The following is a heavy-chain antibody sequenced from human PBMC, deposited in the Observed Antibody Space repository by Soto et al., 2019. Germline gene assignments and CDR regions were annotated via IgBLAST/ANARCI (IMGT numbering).Heavy chain of an antibody. J-gene: IGHJ2*01. D-gene: IGHD1-1*01. CDR1: GGSISSGTFY. Sequence: PSETLSLTCTVSGGSISSGTFYWGWVRQPPGKGLEWIANIYRSGTTYYNPPLKSRVSISVDTSKNQFSLKLSSVTTDDTAVYFCASPRGAWDALLDRFFDFWGRGTLVTVSS. CDR2: IYRSGTT. CDR3: ASPRGAWDALLDRFFDF. V-gene: IGHV4-39*07.